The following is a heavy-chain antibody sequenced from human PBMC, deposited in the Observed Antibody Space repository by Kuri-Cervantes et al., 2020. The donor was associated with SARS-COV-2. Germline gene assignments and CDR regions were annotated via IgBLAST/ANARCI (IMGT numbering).Heavy chain of an antibody. V-gene: IGHV3-7*03. CDR2: IKQDGSEK. CDR3: ARLYDSSGYYLNWFDP. J-gene: IGHJ5*02. CDR1: GFTFSSYR. D-gene: IGHD3-22*01. Sequence: GGSLRLSCAASGFTFSSYRMSWVRQAPGKGLEWVANIKQDGSEKYYVDSVKGRFTISRDNAKNSLYLQMNSLRAEDTAVYYCARLYDSSGYYLNWFDPWGQGTLVTVSS.